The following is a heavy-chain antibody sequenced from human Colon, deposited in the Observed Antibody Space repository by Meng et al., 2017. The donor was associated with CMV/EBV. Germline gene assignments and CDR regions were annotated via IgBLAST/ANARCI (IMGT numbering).Heavy chain of an antibody. J-gene: IGHJ5*02. CDR3: ARLNGGNSGDWFDP. D-gene: IGHD4-23*01. CDR2: ISAYNGNT. CDR1: GFSFTSYS. Sequence: ASVTVSCKASGFSFTSYSFTWVRQAPGQGLEWLGWISAYNGNTNYAQIVQGRVTMTTDPSTTTAYMELRNLRSGDTAVYYCARLNGGNSGDWFDPWGQGTLVTVSS. V-gene: IGHV1-18*04.